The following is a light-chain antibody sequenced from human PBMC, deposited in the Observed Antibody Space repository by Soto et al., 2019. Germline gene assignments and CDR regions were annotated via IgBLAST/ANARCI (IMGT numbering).Light chain of an antibody. CDR2: LGS. J-gene: IGKJ1*01. CDR3: MQALQTRT. CDR1: QNIVGW. Sequence: MNQSPSSLSESVGDRVTITCRASQNIVGWLAWYLQKPGQSPQLLIYLGSNRASGVPDRFSGSGSGTDFTLKISRVEAEDVGVYYCMQALQTRTFGQGTKVDIK. V-gene: IGKV2-28*01.